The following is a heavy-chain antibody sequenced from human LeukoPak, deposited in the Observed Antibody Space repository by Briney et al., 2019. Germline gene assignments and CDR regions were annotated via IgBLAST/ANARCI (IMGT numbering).Heavy chain of an antibody. J-gene: IGHJ4*02. V-gene: IGHV3-30*18. D-gene: IGHD3-22*01. CDR1: GFTFSSYA. Sequence: GGSLRLSCAASGFTFSSYAMHWVRQAPGKGLEWVAAISYDGSKIYNADSVKGRFTISRDNSKNTLYLQMNSLRAEDTAVYCCAKSFSYYDSSGYYFDYWGQGTLVTVSS. CDR3: AKSFSYYDSSGYYFDY. CDR2: ISYDGSKI.